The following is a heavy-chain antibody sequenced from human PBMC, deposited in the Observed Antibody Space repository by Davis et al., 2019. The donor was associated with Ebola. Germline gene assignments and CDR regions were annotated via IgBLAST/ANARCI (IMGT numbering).Heavy chain of an antibody. CDR3: ASHYGCNSAFDY. J-gene: IGHJ4*02. CDR2: MNPNSGNT. CDR1: GYTFTSYD. V-gene: IGHV1-8*03. Sequence: ASVKVSCKASGYTFTSYDINWVRQATGQGLEWMGWMNPNSGNTGYAQKFQGRVTITRNTSISTAYMELSSLRSEDTAVYYCASHYGCNSAFDYWGQGTLVTVSS. D-gene: IGHD4-23*01.